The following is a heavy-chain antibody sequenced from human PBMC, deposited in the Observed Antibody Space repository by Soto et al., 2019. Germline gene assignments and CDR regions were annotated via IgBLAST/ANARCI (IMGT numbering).Heavy chain of an antibody. CDR1: GGSFSGYY. V-gene: IGHV4-34*01. CDR3: ARKIVXVAATIYYYYGMDV. CDR2: INHSGST. Sequence: QVQLQQWGAGLLKPSETLSLTCAVYGGSFSGYYWSWIRQPPGKGLEWIGEINHSGSTNYNPSLKSRVTISVDTSKNQFSLKLSSVTAADTAVYYCARKIVXVAATIYYYYGMDVWGQGTTVTVSS. D-gene: IGHD2-15*01. J-gene: IGHJ6*02.